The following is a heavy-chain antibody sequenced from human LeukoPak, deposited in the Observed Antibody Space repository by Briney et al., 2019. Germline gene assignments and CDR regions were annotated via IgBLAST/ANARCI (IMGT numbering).Heavy chain of an antibody. J-gene: IGHJ4*02. V-gene: IGHV4-30-4*08. CDR3: ARGGGGAKFDY. D-gene: IGHD3-16*01. CDR1: GGSISSGDYY. CDR2: IYYSGST. Sequence: PSETLSLTCTVSGGSISSGDYYWSWIRQPPGKGLEWIGYIYYSGSTYYNPSLKSRVTISVDTSKNQFSLKLSSVTAADTAVYYCARGGGGAKFDYWGQGTLVTVSS.